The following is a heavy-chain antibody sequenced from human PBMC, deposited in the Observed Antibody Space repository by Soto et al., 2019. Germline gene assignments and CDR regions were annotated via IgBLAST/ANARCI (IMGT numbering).Heavy chain of an antibody. Sequence: SETLSLTCAVSSGSISSSNWWSCVRQPPGKGLEWIGEIYHSGSTNYNPSLKSRVTISVDKSKNQFSLKLSSVTAADTAVYYCARGRSYSSSPLYGAFDIWGQGTMVTVSS. CDR1: SGSISSSNW. V-gene: IGHV4-4*02. D-gene: IGHD6-13*01. CDR2: IYHSGST. J-gene: IGHJ3*02. CDR3: ARGRSYSSSPLYGAFDI.